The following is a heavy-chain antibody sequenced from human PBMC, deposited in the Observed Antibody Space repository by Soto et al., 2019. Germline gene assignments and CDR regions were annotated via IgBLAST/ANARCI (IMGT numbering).Heavy chain of an antibody. CDR3: ARVMIVVVMTDYYYGMDV. CDR1: GYTFTSYG. Sequence: ASVKVSCKASGYTFTSYGISWVLQAPGQGLEWMGWISAYNGNANYAQKLQGRVTMTTDTSTSTAYMELRSLRSDDTAVYYCARVMIVVVMTDYYYGMDVWGQGTTVTVSS. V-gene: IGHV1-18*01. D-gene: IGHD3-22*01. J-gene: IGHJ6*02. CDR2: ISAYNGNA.